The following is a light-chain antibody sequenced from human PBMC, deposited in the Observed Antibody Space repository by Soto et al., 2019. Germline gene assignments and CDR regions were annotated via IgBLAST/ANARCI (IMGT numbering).Light chain of an antibody. J-gene: IGLJ2*01. CDR1: SGHSSYS. V-gene: IGLV4-69*01. CDR2: LNSDGSH. Sequence: QPVLTQSPSASASLGASVKLTCTLSSGHSSYSIAWHQQQPEKGPRYLMKLNSDGSHSKGDGIPHRFSGSSSGAERYLTISSLQSEEEADYYCQTWGNGIVIFGGGTKVTVL. CDR3: QTWGNGIVI.